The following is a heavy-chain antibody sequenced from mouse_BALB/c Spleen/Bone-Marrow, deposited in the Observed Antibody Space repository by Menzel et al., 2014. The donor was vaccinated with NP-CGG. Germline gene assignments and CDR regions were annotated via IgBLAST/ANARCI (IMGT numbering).Heavy chain of an antibody. V-gene: IGHV5-4*02. CDR1: GFTFSDYY. Sequence: DVHLVESGGGLVKPGGSLKLSCAASGFTFSDYYMYWVRQTPEKRLEWVATISEGGSYTYYPDSVKGRFTISRDNAKNNLYLQMSSLKSEDTAMYYCANYYGSSWFAYWGQGTLVTVSA. J-gene: IGHJ3*01. D-gene: IGHD1-1*01. CDR2: ISEGGSYT. CDR3: ANYYGSSWFAY.